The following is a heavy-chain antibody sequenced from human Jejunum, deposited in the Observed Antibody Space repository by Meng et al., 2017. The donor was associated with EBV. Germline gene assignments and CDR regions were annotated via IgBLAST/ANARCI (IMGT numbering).Heavy chain of an antibody. CDR2: VFHSVRT. J-gene: IGHJ5*02. V-gene: IGHV4-4*01. Sequence: HVHLQCARSDLAHSAVSLSLTCADSGTSINSAHWWMLVRYGPGKGLDCIREVFHSVRTDYNPSLKSRATMSLDKSRNQFSLTLKSVTAEGTSVYFCAISGNLNRGCNTWGQGTLVTVSS. CDR1: GTSINSAHW. CDR3: AISGNLNRGCNT. D-gene: IGHD6-25*01.